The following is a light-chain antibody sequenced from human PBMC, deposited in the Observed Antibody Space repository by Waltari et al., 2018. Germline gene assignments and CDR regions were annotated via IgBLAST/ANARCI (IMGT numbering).Light chain of an antibody. V-gene: IGLV2-23*03. CDR2: EGS. CDR3: CSYAGSNTFNVV. J-gene: IGLJ2*01. Sequence: QSALTQPASVSGSPGQSITIPCTGTSSDVGSHNLVSWYQHHPGKAPKFVIYEGSKRPSGVSNRCSGSKSGNTASLTISGLQAEDEGDYYCCSYAGSNTFNVVFGGGTKLTVL. CDR1: SSDVGSHNL.